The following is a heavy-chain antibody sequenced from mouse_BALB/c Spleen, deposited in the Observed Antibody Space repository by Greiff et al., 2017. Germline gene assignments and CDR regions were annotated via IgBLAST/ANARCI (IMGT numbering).Heavy chain of an antibody. V-gene: IGHV5-12-2*01. CDR3: ARGGITTSYFDY. Sequence: EVQLVESGGGLVQPGGSLKLSCAASGFTFSSYTMSWVRQTPEKRLEWVAYISNGGGSTYYPDTVKGRFTISRDNAKNTLYLQMSSLKSEDTAMYYCARGGITTSYFDYWGQGTTLTVSS. CDR1: GFTFSSYT. J-gene: IGHJ2*01. CDR2: ISNGGGST. D-gene: IGHD2-4*01.